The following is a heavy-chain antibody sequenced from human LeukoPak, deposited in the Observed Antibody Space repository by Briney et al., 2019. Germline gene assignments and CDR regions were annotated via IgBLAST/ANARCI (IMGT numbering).Heavy chain of an antibody. V-gene: IGHV3-23*01. CDR2: ISGSASAT. CDR3: AKCGNSGCHLIDY. J-gene: IGHJ4*02. Sequence: GESLTLTCAASGVTFTTNYRSWVRQAPGKGLEWVAAISGSASATYYADSKKGRFTNSRDNSTSTLYLQMDSLRVEDTAVYYCAKCGNSGCHLIDYWGQGTLVTVSS. CDR1: GVTFTTNY. D-gene: IGHD6-19*01.